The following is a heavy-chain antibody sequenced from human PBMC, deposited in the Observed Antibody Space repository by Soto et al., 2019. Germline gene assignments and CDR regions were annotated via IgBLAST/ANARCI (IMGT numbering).Heavy chain of an antibody. CDR3: ASAVTWGLDV. J-gene: IGHJ6*02. CDR2: ISRSSTGI. CDR1: GFTFSLYS. V-gene: IGHV3-48*02. D-gene: IGHD3-10*01. Sequence: EVQLVESGGGLVQPGGSLRLSCAASGFTFSLYSMSWVRQAPGKGLVWVSYISRSSTGIHYADSVKGRFTISREEATHSMQLQMNSLTDGDTAVSYCASAVTWGLDVWGQGTTVSISS.